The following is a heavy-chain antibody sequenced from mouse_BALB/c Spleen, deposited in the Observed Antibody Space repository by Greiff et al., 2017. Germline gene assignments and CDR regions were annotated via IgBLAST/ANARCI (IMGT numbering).Heavy chain of an antibody. Sequence: VQLKESGAELVRPGSSVKISCKASGYAFSSYWMNWVKQRPGQGLEWIGQIYPGDGDTNYNGKFKGKATLTADKSSSTAYMQLSSLTSEDSAVYFCARNGYWAMDYWGQGTSVTVSS. J-gene: IGHJ4*01. V-gene: IGHV1-80*01. CDR1: GYAFSSYW. CDR3: ARNGYWAMDY. CDR2: IYPGDGDT.